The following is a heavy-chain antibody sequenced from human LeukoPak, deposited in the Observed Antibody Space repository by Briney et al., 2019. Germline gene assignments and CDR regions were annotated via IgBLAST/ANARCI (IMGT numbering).Heavy chain of an antibody. J-gene: IGHJ4*02. CDR2: IYTSGST. CDR3: ARAARQRRITMVRGADPFDY. D-gene: IGHD3-10*01. Sequence: SQTLSLTCTVSGGSISSGSYYWSWIRQPAGKGLEWIGRIYTSGSTNYNPSLKSRVTISVDTSKNQFSLKLSSVTAADTAVYYCARAARQRRITMVRGADPFDYWGQGTLVTVSS. CDR1: GGSISSGSYY. V-gene: IGHV4-61*02.